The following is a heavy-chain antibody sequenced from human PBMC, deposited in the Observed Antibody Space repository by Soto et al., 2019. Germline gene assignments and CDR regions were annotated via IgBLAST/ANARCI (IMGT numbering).Heavy chain of an antibody. CDR2: IYYSGST. CDR3: ARELFGRSVWFDP. Sequence: PXXTLSLPFTVSGGSISSYYWSWILQPPGKGLEWIGYIYYSGSTNYNPSLKSRVTISVDTSKNQFSLKLSSVNAADTAVYYCARELFGRSVWFDPWGQGTLVTVSS. J-gene: IGHJ5*02. V-gene: IGHV4-59*01. CDR1: GGSISSYY. D-gene: IGHD3-10*01.